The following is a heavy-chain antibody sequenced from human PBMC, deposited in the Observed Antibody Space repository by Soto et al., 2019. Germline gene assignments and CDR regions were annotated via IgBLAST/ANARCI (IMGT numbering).Heavy chain of an antibody. CDR1: GGTFSSYT. D-gene: IGHD3-22*01. CDR3: ARDRDYYDSSGYVAFDI. V-gene: IGHV1-69*08. CDR2: IIPILGIA. J-gene: IGHJ3*02. Sequence: QVQLVQSGAEVKKPGSSVKVSCKASGGTFSSYTISWVRQAPGQGLEWMGRIIPILGIANYAQKFQGRVTITEDKSTSTAYMELSSLRSEDTAVYYCARDRDYYDSSGYVAFDIWGQGTMVTVSS.